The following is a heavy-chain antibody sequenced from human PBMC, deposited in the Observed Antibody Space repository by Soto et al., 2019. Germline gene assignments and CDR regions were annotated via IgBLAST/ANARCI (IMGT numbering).Heavy chain of an antibody. CDR1: GYTFTSYG. CDR3: ARGAYGSGITLFDP. J-gene: IGHJ5*02. V-gene: IGHV1-18*01. Sequence: ASVKVSCKASGYTFTSYGISWVRQAPGQGLEWMGWISAYNGNTNYAQKLQGRVTMTTDTSTSTAYMELRSLRSDDTAVYCCARGAYGSGITLFDPWGQGTLVTVSS. D-gene: IGHD3-10*01. CDR2: ISAYNGNT.